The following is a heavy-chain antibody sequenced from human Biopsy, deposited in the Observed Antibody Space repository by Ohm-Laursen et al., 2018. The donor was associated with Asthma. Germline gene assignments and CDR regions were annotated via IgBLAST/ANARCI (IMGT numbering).Heavy chain of an antibody. CDR2: IYYSGRT. J-gene: IGHJ2*01. CDR1: GDAMSTSGSY. D-gene: IGHD6-6*01. V-gene: IGHV4-39*02. Sequence: SDTLSLTWIVSGDAMSTSGSYWGWIRQSPGKGLEWIGSIYYSGRTYYNPSLESRVTISADTSKSHFSLKVTSVTAADTAAYYCARAVSSSSYWYFDLWGRGDLVTVSS. CDR3: ARAVSSSSYWYFDL.